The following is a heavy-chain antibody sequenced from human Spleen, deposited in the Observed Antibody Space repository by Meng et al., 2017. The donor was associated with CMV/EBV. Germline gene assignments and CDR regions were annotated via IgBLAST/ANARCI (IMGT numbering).Heavy chain of an antibody. CDR2: INWNGGST. Sequence: LSLTCAASGFTFDDYGMSWVRQAPGKGLEWVSGINWNGGSTGYADSVKGRFTISRDNAKNSLYLQMNSLRAEDTALYHCARVMGVATSDYYYGMDVWGQGTTVTVSS. CDR1: GFTFDDYG. V-gene: IGHV3-20*01. J-gene: IGHJ6*02. D-gene: IGHD5-12*01. CDR3: ARVMGVATSDYYYGMDV.